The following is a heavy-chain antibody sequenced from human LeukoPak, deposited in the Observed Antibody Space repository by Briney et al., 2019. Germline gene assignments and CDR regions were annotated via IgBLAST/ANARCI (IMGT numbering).Heavy chain of an antibody. J-gene: IGHJ4*02. CDR2: IYYSGTT. CDR1: GGSTTTGDYY. D-gene: IGHD3-10*01. Sequence: PQTLSLTCTVAGGSTTTGDYYWSWIRQPPRKGLEWIGYIYYSGTTYYNPSLKGRISSSMQTSKNQFSLNLRSGTAADTAVYDWARDPVYGSGTFWGQGTLVTVSS. V-gene: IGHV4-30-4*01. CDR3: ARDPVYGSGTF.